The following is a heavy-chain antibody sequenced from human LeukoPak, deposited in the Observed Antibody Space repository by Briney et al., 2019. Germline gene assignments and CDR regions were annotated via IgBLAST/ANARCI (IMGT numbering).Heavy chain of an antibody. Sequence: GGSLRLSCAASRFTFSSYGMHWVRQAPGKGLEWVAVIWYDGSNKYYADSVKGRFTISRDNSKNTLYLQMNSLRAEDTAVYYCAKDSGSMVALDYWGQGTLVTVSS. CDR1: RFTFSSYG. V-gene: IGHV3-33*06. CDR2: IWYDGSNK. D-gene: IGHD4/OR15-4a*01. J-gene: IGHJ4*02. CDR3: AKDSGSMVALDY.